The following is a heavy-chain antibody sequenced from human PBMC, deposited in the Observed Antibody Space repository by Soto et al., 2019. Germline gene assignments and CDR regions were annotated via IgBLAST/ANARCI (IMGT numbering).Heavy chain of an antibody. V-gene: IGHV4-34*01. Sequence: SETLSLTCAVYGGSFSGYYWSWIRQPPGKGLEWIGYIYHSGSTYYNPSPKSRVTISVDRSKNQFSLKLSSVTAADTAVYYCARVVLDYAVDYWGQGTLVTVSS. CDR1: GGSFSGYY. CDR2: IYHSGST. D-gene: IGHD4-17*01. J-gene: IGHJ4*02. CDR3: ARVVLDYAVDY.